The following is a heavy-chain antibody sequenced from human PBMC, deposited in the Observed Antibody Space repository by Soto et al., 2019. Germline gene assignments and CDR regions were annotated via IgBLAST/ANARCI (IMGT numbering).Heavy chain of an antibody. D-gene: IGHD2-15*01. CDR3: ARGCSGGSCYSGTYYYGMDV. Sequence: PSETLSLTCTVSGGSISSGGYYWSWIRQHPGTGLEWVGYIYYSGSTYYNPSLKSRVTISVDTSKNQFSLKLSSVTAADTAVYYCARGCSGGSCYSGTYYYGMDVWGQGTTVTV. V-gene: IGHV4-31*03. CDR1: GGSISSGGYY. J-gene: IGHJ6*02. CDR2: IYYSGST.